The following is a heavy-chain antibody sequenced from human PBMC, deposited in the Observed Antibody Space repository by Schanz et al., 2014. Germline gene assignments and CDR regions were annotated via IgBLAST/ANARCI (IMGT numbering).Heavy chain of an antibody. D-gene: IGHD2-15*01. CDR2: ISFDGRNT. CDR3: VKDDRGDVVVVAANY. CDR1: GITLSGYG. V-gene: IGHV3-30*18. Sequence: VQLLESGGALEQPGGSLRLSCAASGITLSGYGLHWVRQAPGKGLEWVGFISFDGRNTGYAHSVKGRFTISRDNSRNTVYLQMSSLRAEDTAVYYCVKDDRGDVVVVAANYWGQGAQVIVSS. J-gene: IGHJ4*01.